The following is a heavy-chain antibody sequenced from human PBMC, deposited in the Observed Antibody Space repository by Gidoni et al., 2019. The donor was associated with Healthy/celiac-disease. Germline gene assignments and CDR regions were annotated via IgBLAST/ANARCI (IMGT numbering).Heavy chain of an antibody. J-gene: IGHJ4*02. CDR3: ARLWYYDSSPFDY. Sequence: QLQLQESGPGLVKPSETLSLTCTVSGRSISSSSYYWGWIRQPPGKGLEWIGSSYYSGSTYYNPSLKSRVTISVDTAKNQFSLKLSSVTAADTAVYYCARLWYYDSSPFDYWGQGTLVTVSS. V-gene: IGHV4-39*01. CDR2: SYYSGST. D-gene: IGHD3-22*01. CDR1: GRSISSSSYY.